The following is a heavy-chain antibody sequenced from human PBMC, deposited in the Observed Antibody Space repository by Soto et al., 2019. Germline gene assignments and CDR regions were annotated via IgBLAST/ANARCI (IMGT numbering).Heavy chain of an antibody. Sequence: ASETLSLTCSVSGDSITTSDYYWSWIRQPPGKGLEWLGYIYYSGSSYYNPSLKGRATISVDTSKNQFSLKLSSVTAADTAMYYCARTVDFWSGYYPYWGPGTLVTVSS. CDR1: GDSITTSDYY. CDR3: ARTVDFWSGYYPY. CDR2: IYYSGSS. V-gene: IGHV4-30-4*01. J-gene: IGHJ4*02. D-gene: IGHD3-3*01.